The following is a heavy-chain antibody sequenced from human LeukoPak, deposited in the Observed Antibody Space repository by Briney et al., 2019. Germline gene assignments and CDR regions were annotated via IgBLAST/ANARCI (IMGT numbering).Heavy chain of an antibody. Sequence: SETLSLTCTVSGGSISSYYWSWIRQPPGKGLEWIGYIYYSGSTNYNPSLKSRVTISVDTSKNQFSLKLSSVTAADTAVYYCARARPPWYSSSWYRSYFDLWGRGTLVTVSS. D-gene: IGHD6-13*01. CDR3: ARARPPWYSSSWYRSYFDL. CDR2: IYYSGST. J-gene: IGHJ2*01. CDR1: GGSISSYY. V-gene: IGHV4-59*01.